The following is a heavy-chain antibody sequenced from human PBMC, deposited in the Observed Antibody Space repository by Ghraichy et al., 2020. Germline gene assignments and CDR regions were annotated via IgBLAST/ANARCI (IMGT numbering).Heavy chain of an antibody. CDR3: ARGGYGMDV. CDR2: MYIGCST. Sequence: GSLRLSCAASGLSVSNNYMSWVRQAPGKGLEWVSVMYIGCSTYYADSVKGRFTISRDSSKNTLNLQMNSLRAEDTAVYYCARGGYGMDVWGQGTTVTVSS. CDR1: GLSVSNNY. J-gene: IGHJ6*02. V-gene: IGHV3-53*01.